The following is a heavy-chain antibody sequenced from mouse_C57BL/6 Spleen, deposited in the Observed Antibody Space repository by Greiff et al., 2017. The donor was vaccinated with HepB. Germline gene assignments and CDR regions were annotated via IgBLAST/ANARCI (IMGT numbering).Heavy chain of an antibody. Sequence: QVQLKESGAELVKPGASVKMSCKASGYTFTSYWITWVKQRPGQGLQWIGDIYPGSGSTNYNEKFKSKATLTVDTSSSTAYMQLSSLTSEDSAVYYCARRVTTVVATGAMDYWGQGTSVTVSS. CDR1: GYTFTSYW. D-gene: IGHD1-1*01. CDR2: IYPGSGST. CDR3: ARRVTTVVATGAMDY. J-gene: IGHJ4*01. V-gene: IGHV1-55*01.